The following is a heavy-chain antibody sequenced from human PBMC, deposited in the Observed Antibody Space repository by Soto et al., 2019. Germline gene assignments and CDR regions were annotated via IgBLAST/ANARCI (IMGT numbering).Heavy chain of an antibody. CDR3: AGGVLYPRRFISYDCGY. Sequence: ASVKVSCKASGGTFSSYAISWVRQAPGQGLEWMGGIIPIFGTANYAQKFQGRVTITADESTSTAYMEVSSLRSEDTAVYYCAGGVLYPRRFISYDCGYWGQGTLVTVSS. CDR1: GGTFSSYA. J-gene: IGHJ4*02. V-gene: IGHV1-69*13. CDR2: IIPIFGTA. D-gene: IGHD2-21*01.